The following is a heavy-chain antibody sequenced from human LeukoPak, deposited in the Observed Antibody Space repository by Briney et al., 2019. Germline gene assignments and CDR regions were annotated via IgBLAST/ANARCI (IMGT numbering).Heavy chain of an antibody. CDR2: INHSGST. D-gene: IGHD3-22*01. J-gene: IGHJ5*02. CDR3: ARVPTPNYYDKRSWFDP. V-gene: IGHV4-34*01. Sequence: PSETLSLTCAVYGGSFSGYYWSWIRQPPGKGLEWIGEINHSGSTNYNPSLKSRVTISVDTPKNQFSLKLSSVTAAAPAVYYCARVPTPNYYDKRSWFDPWGQGTLVTVSS. CDR1: GGSFSGYY.